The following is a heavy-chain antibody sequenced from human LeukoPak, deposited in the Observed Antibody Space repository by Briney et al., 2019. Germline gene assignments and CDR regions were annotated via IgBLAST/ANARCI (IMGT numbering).Heavy chain of an antibody. CDR2: ISSSGSTI. CDR3: ARDLAPYYYDSSGYSDY. Sequence: GWSLPLTCAASGWIFSSYEMNGVRQARGKGLDGVSYISSSGSTIYYVGSVKGRFTISRDNAKNSLYLQMNSLRAEDTAVYYCARDLAPYYYDSSGYSDYWGQGTLVTVSS. V-gene: IGHV3-48*03. J-gene: IGHJ4*02. CDR1: GWIFSSYE. D-gene: IGHD3-22*01.